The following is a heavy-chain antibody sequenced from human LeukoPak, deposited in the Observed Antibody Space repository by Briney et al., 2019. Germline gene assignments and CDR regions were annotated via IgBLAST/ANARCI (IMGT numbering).Heavy chain of an antibody. J-gene: IGHJ6*03. D-gene: IGHD6-13*01. CDR1: GGSVSSYY. Sequence: SETLSLTCTVSGGSVSSYYWSWIRQPPGKGLEWIGYIYYSGSTNYNPSLKSRLTISVDTSKNQFSLKLSSVTAADTAVYYCARTTEAHSWRTRYYDYYMDVWGKGTTVAVSS. V-gene: IGHV4-59*02. CDR2: IYYSGST. CDR3: ARTTEAHSWRTRYYDYYMDV.